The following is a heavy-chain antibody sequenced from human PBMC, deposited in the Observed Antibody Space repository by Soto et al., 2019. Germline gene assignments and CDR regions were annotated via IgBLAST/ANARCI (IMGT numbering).Heavy chain of an antibody. V-gene: IGHV1-69*02. CDR2: IIPILGIA. J-gene: IGHJ4*02. CDR1: GGTFSSYT. Sequence: QVQLVQSGAEVKKPGSSVKVSCKASGGTFSSYTISWVRQAPGQGLEWMGRIIPILGIANYAQKFQGRVTITADKSTSTAYMELSSLRSEDTAAYYCARTYGDYEILDYWGQGTLVTVSS. CDR3: ARTYGDYEILDY. D-gene: IGHD4-17*01.